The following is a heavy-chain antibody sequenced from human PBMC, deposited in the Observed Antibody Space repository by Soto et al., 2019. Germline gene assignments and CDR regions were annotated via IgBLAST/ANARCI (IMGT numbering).Heavy chain of an antibody. CDR1: GFTFSSYA. D-gene: IGHD4-17*01. CDR2: ISYDGSNK. Sequence: GGSLRLSCAASGFTFSSYAMHWVRQAPGKGLEWVAVISYDGSNKYYADSVKGRFTISRDNSKNTLYLQMNSLRAEDTAVYYCARAQNSYGDYDLGGRDYYYYGVAVWGQGTTVTVSS. J-gene: IGHJ6*02. CDR3: ARAQNSYGDYDLGGRDYYYYGVAV. V-gene: IGHV3-30-3*01.